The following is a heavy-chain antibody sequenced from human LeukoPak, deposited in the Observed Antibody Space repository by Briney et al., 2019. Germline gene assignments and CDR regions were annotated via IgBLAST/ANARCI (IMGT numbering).Heavy chain of an antibody. J-gene: IGHJ4*02. V-gene: IGHV1-8*03. CDR1: GSTFTNYH. Sequence: ASVKLCCKASGSTFTNYHINWVRQATGQGLEWMGCLNPINGDSGYAQKFQGRVTITRDTSISTSYMDLRSLTSDDTAVYFCARTTSFTASGYDYWGQGTLVTVSS. CDR3: ARTTSFTASGYDY. CDR2: LNPINGDS. D-gene: IGHD6-25*01.